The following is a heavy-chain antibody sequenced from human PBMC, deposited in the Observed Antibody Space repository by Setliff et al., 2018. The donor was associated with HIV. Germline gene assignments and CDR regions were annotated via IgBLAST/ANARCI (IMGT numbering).Heavy chain of an antibody. CDR3: AKDVEVAPTVLDR. V-gene: IGHV3-30*18. D-gene: IGHD1-1*01. CDR2: VSYDGTTK. CDR1: GFAFSKYW. Sequence: GGSLRLSCAASGFAFSKYWMHWVRQVPGKGLEWVAVVSYDGTTKHYGDSVKGRFTISRDNSKNTLYLQMNSLRPDDTAVYYCAKDVEVAPTVLDRWGQGTLVTVSS. J-gene: IGHJ5*02.